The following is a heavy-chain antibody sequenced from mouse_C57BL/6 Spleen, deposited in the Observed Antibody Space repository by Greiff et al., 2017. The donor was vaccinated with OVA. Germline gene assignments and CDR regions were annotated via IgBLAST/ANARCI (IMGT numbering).Heavy chain of an antibody. CDR2: IDPSDSYT. CDR1: GYTFTSYW. J-gene: IGHJ1*03. Sequence: QVQLQQPGAELVKPGASVKLSCKASGYTFTSYWMQWVKQRPGQGLEWIGEIDPSDSYTNYTQKFKGKATLTVDTSASTAYMQLSSLTSEDSAVYYGARFWGGGYFDVWGTGTTVTVSS. V-gene: IGHV1-50*01. CDR3: ARFWGGGYFDV. D-gene: IGHD4-1*01.